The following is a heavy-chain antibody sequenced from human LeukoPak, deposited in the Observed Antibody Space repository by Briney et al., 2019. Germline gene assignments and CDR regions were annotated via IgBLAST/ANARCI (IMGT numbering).Heavy chain of an antibody. Sequence: SETLSLTCTVSGGSISGGGYYWSWIRQHPGKGLEWIGYIYYSGSTYYNPSLKSRVTISVDTSKNQFSLKLSSVTAADTAVYYCARSRYGSGSYYKPYYYMDVWGKGTTVTVSS. J-gene: IGHJ6*03. V-gene: IGHV4-31*03. D-gene: IGHD3-10*01. CDR3: ARSRYGSGSYYKPYYYMDV. CDR2: IYYSGST. CDR1: GGSISGGGYY.